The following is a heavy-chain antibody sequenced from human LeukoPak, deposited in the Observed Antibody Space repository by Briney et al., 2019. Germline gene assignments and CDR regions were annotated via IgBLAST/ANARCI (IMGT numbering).Heavy chain of an antibody. D-gene: IGHD3-3*01. Sequence: ASVKVSCKASGYTFTSYDINWVRQGTGQGLEWMGWMNPNSGNTGYAQKFQGRVTMTRDTSISTAYMELSRLRSDDTAVYYCARVVPEWLLYNWGQGTLVTVSS. J-gene: IGHJ4*02. V-gene: IGHV1-8*01. CDR1: GYTFTSYD. CDR2: MNPNSGNT. CDR3: ARVVPEWLLYN.